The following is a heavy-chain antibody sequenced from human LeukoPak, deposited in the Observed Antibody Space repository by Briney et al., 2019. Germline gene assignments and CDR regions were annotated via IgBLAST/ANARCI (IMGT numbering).Heavy chain of an antibody. Sequence: GGSLRLSCAASGFTVSSNSMSWVRQAPGKGLEWVSVIYSGGSTYYADSVKGRFTISRDNSKNTLYLQMNSLRAEDTAVYYCAKDGQYSSSSPYYFDYWGQGTLVTVSS. J-gene: IGHJ4*02. CDR2: IYSGGST. D-gene: IGHD6-6*01. CDR3: AKDGQYSSSSPYYFDY. CDR1: GFTVSSNS. V-gene: IGHV3-53*01.